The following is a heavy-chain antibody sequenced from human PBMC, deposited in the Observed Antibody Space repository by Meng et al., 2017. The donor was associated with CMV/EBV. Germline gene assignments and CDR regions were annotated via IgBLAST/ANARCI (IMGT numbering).Heavy chain of an antibody. CDR2: IKRKIEGETT. Sequence: GGSLRLSCVASGFTFSEVWMTWVRQTPGKGLEWVGRIKRKIEGETTEYTAPVKGRFTISRGDSKDTLYLQMNNLKTEDTAIYYCATGDCGGGSCHAFDIWGQGTLVTVSS. D-gene: IGHD2-15*01. CDR3: ATGDCGGGSCHAFDI. J-gene: IGHJ3*02. V-gene: IGHV3-15*01. CDR1: GFTFSEVW.